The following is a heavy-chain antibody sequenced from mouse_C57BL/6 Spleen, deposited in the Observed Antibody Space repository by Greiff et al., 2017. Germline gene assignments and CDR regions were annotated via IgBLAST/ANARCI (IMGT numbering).Heavy chain of an antibody. J-gene: IGHJ3*01. D-gene: IGHD1-1*01. Sequence: EVKLMESGPELVKPGASVKISCKASGYSFTGYYMNWVKQSPEKSLEWIGEINPSTGGTTYNQKFKAKATLTVDKSSSTAYMQLKSLTSEDSAVYYCARKSYGSSSFAYWGQGTLVTVSA. CDR3: ARKSYGSSSFAY. CDR2: INPSTGGT. V-gene: IGHV1-42*01. CDR1: GYSFTGYY.